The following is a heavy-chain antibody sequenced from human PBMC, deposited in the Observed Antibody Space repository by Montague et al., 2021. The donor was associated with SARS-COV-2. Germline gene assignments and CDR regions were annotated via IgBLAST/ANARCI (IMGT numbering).Heavy chain of an antibody. V-gene: IGHV4-59*01. J-gene: IGHJ6*02. CDR3: ARTSRDSRYFYGVDV. CDR2: IFCSGAT. D-gene: IGHD2-21*02. CDR1: GDSISDYY. Sequence: SETLSLTCTVSGDSISDYYWSWIRQPPGMGLEWIGYIFCSGATNYNPPLKSRVIISLDTSKSQFSLRLSSVTAADTAIYYCARTSRDSRYFYGVDVWGQGTTVTVSS.